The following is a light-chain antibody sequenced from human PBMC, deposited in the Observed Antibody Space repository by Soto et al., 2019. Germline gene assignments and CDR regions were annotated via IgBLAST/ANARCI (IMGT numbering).Light chain of an antibody. J-gene: IGLJ3*02. CDR3: AVWDDSLHARV. CDR1: GSSIGSNP. CDR2: LND. Sequence: QSVLTQPPSASGTPGQKVTISCSGSGSSIGSNPVNWFQQLPGAAPTLLIYLNDQRPSGVPARFSGSKSGTSASLVISGLQSEDEADYYCAVWDDSLHARVFGGGTKLTVL. V-gene: IGLV1-44*01.